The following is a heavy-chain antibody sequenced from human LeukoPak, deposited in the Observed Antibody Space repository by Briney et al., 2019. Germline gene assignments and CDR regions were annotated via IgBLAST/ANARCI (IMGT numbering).Heavy chain of an antibody. CDR1: GGSFSGYY. CDR3: ASALSCSSTSCYGPGSFDI. V-gene: IGHV4-34*01. D-gene: IGHD2-2*01. Sequence: SETLSLTCAVYGGSFSGYYWSWIRQPPGKGLEWIGEINHSGSTNYNPSLKSRVTISVDTSKNQFSLKLSSVTAADTAVYYCASALSCSSTSCYGPGSFDIWGQGTMVTVSS. CDR2: INHSGST. J-gene: IGHJ3*02.